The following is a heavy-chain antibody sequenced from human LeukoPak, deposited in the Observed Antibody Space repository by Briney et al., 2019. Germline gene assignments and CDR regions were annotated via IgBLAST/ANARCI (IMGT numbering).Heavy chain of an antibody. D-gene: IGHD6-19*01. Sequence: PGGSLRLSCAASGFTFSSYAMSWVRQAPGKGLEWVSAISGSGGSTYYADSVKGRFTISRDNSKYTLYLQMNSLRAEDTAVYYCAKDPQWLVCYDYWGQGTLVTVSS. CDR1: GFTFSSYA. V-gene: IGHV3-23*01. CDR2: ISGSGGST. J-gene: IGHJ4*02. CDR3: AKDPQWLVCYDY.